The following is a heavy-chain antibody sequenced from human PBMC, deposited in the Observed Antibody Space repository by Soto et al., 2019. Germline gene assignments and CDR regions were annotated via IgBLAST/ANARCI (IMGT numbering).Heavy chain of an antibody. Sequence: QVQLVQSGAEVKKPGSSVKVSCKASGGTFSSYAISWVRQAPGQGLEWMGGIIAIFGTANYAQKFQGRVTITADESTSTAYMELSSLRSEDTAVYYCARGGGVGDPRTGSHYYYYGKDVWGQGTTVTDSS. CDR2: IIAIFGTA. V-gene: IGHV1-69*01. CDR3: ARGGGVGDPRTGSHYYYYGKDV. D-gene: IGHD1-1*01. CDR1: GGTFSSYA. J-gene: IGHJ6*02.